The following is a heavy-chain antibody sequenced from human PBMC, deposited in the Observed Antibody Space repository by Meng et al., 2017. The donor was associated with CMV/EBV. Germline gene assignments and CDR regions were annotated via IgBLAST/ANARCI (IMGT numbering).Heavy chain of an antibody. Sequence: QLGELGGGLIQPGGSLRLSCAASGFTVSNNYMRWFRQAPGKGLEWVSLIYSEGTTDYADSVKGRFTISRDNSKNTLYLQMNSLRAEDTAVYYCARDGNYHGVWGQGTLVTVSS. D-gene: IGHD1-7*01. CDR2: IYSEGTT. V-gene: IGHV3-53*01. CDR3: ARDGNYHGV. J-gene: IGHJ4*02. CDR1: GFTVSNNY.